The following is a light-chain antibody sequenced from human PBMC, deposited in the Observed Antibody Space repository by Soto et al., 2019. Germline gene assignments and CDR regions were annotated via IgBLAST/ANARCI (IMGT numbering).Light chain of an antibody. CDR1: SSDVGGYNY. V-gene: IGLV2-14*01. CDR2: DVS. Sequence: QSVLTQPASVSGSPGQSITISCTGTSSDVGGYNYVSWYQQHPGKAPKLMIYDVSNRPSGVSNRFSGSKSGNTASLTISGLQAEDEADYYCSSYTSSTFYVFGTGTKDTVL. CDR3: SSYTSSTFYV. J-gene: IGLJ1*01.